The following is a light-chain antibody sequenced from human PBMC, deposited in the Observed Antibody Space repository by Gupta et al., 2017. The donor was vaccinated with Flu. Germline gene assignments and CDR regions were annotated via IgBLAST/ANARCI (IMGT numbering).Light chain of an antibody. CDR2: DAS. CDR3: QQRYKGLS. V-gene: IGKV3-11*01. CDR1: QSISSF. J-gene: IGKJ3*01. Sequence: SPVTLSLSPGERATRSVRDSQSISSFLEWYQQKPGQAPRLIIYDASNSAIGMPDGFSGRGYEKEFTLTSSGRENEDFAVYYVQQRYKGLSFGSGTKVEIK.